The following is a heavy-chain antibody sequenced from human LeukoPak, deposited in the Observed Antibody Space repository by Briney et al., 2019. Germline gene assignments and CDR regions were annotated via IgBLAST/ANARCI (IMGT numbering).Heavy chain of an antibody. CDR3: AGSFGAATGSLDY. CDR2: AFYSGRA. D-gene: IGHD3-16*01. J-gene: IGHJ4*02. CDR1: GGSISSESYY. V-gene: IGHV4-39*01. Sequence: SETLSLTCSVSGGSISSESYYWGWIRQSPGMGLDWIGNAFYSGRAYYNPSLKSRVTISVDTSKSLFSLKVTSAIAADTAVYYCAGSFGAATGSLDYWGQGILVTVSS.